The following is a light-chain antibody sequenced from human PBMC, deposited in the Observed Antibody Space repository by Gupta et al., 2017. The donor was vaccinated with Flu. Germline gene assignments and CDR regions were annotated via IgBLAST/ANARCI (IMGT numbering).Light chain of an antibody. CDR1: SSNVGYSH. CDR2: RNN. Sequence: QSVLTQSPSASGTPGQRVTMFCSGSSSNVGYSHFYWYQQVPGRAPKLLIYRNNRRPSGVPDRFSGSKSGTTASPLTIGLRSEEEAYDYCAAADATRSIQVFGGGTKLTVL. CDR3: AAADATRSIQV. V-gene: IGLV1-47*01. J-gene: IGLJ3*02.